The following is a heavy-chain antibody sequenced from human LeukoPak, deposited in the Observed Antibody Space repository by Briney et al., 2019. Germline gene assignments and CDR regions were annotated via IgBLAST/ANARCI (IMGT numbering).Heavy chain of an antibody. V-gene: IGHV3-30*01. Sequence: QPGGSLRLSCGASGFTFTSYAMHWFRQAPGKGLEWVAGISYHGNNKYYADSVKGRFTISRDNSNNTLYLQMNSLRADDTAVFYCARETGLGIAVAGTVDYWAREPWSPSPQ. CDR2: ISYHGNNK. CDR1: GFTFTSYA. D-gene: IGHD6-13*01. J-gene: IGHJ4*02. CDR3: ARETGLGIAVAGTVDY.